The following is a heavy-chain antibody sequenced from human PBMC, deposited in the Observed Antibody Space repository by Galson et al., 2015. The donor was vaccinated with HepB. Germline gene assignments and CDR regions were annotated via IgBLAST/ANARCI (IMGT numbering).Heavy chain of an antibody. J-gene: IGHJ3*02. CDR3: ARDDRPSDTGSAFDI. CDR1: GGSISSSSYY. Sequence: SETLSLTCTVSGGSISSSSYYWGWIRQPPGKGLEWIGSIYYSGSTYYNPSLKSRVTISVDTSKNQFSLKLSSVTAADTAVYYCARDDRPSDTGSAFDIWGQGTTVTVSS. D-gene: IGHD6-6*01. V-gene: IGHV4-39*02. CDR2: IYYSGST.